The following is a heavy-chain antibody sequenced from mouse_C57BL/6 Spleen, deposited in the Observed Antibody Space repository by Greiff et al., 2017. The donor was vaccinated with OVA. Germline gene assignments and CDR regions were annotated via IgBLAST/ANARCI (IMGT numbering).Heavy chain of an antibody. CDR1: GYAFTNYL. V-gene: IGHV1-54*01. CDR2: INPGSGGT. J-gene: IGHJ4*01. CDR3: ARGERDSSGYDAMDY. D-gene: IGHD3-2*02. Sequence: VQLQQSGAELVRPGTSVKVSCKASGYAFTNYLIEWVKQRPGQGLEWIGVINPGSGGTNYNEKFKGKATLTADKSSSTAYMQLSSLTSEDSAVYFCARGERDSSGYDAMDYWGQGTSVTVSS.